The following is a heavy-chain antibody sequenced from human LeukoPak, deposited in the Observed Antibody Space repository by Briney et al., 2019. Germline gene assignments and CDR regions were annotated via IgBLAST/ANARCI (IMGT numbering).Heavy chain of an antibody. CDR1: GFTFNTHG. CDR2: ISPDGNNK. Sequence: GRSLRLSCTGSGFTFNTHGMHWVRQVPGKGLEWVSLISPDGNNKYYADSVKGRFTISRDNSKSTVYLQVSSLKTEDTATYYCAKVRSSGWHEPYHFYGMDVWGQGTTVIVSS. V-gene: IGHV3-30*18. CDR3: AKVRSSGWHEPYHFYGMDV. J-gene: IGHJ6*02. D-gene: IGHD6-19*01.